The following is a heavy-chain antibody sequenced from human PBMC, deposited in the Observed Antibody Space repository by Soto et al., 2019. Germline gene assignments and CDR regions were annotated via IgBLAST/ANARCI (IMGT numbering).Heavy chain of an antibody. V-gene: IGHV3-21*01. D-gene: IGHD2-15*01. CDR2: ISSSGYI. J-gene: IGHJ6*02. CDR1: GFHFNSYT. CDR3: ARDCSGGSCYPGMDV. Sequence: GGSLRPPCAAPGFHFNSYTINWVRQAPGKRLEWLSSISSSGYIFSTDSVRGRFTISRDNAKNSVYLQINSLRAEDTAVYFCARDCSGGSCYPGMDVWGQGTTVTVSS.